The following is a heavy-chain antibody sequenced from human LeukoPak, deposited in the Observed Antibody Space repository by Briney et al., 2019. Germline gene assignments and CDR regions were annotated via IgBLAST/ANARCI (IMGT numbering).Heavy chain of an antibody. CDR3: ARGEVGYSSSWYDDAFDI. V-gene: IGHV3-53*01. CDR2: IYSGGST. Sequence: GGSLRLSCAASGFTVSSNYMSWVRQAPGKGLEWVSVIYSGGSTYYADSVKGRFTISRDNSKNTLYLQMNSLRAEDTAVYYCARGEVGYSSSWYDDAFDIWGQGSMVTVSS. D-gene: IGHD6-13*01. J-gene: IGHJ3*02. CDR1: GFTVSSNY.